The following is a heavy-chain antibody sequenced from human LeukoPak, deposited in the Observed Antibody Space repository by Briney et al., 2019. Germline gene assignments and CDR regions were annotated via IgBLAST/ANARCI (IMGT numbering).Heavy chain of an antibody. CDR2: ISSSSSTI. V-gene: IGHV3-48*04. J-gene: IGHJ6*03. Sequence: GGSLRLSCAASGFTFSSYSMNWVRQAPGKGLEWVSYISSSSSTIYYADSVKGRFTISRDNAKNSLYLQMNSLRAEDTAVYYCARGMVGSHYYYYYMDVWGKGTTVTVSS. CDR1: GFTFSSYS. D-gene: IGHD1-26*01. CDR3: ARGMVGSHYYYYYMDV.